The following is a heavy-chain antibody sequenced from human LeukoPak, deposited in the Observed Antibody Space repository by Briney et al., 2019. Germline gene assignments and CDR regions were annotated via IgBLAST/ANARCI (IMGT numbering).Heavy chain of an antibody. D-gene: IGHD5-18*01. J-gene: IGHJ4*02. Sequence: ASVKVSCKASGYTFTGYYMHWVRQAPGQGLEWMGIINPSGGSTSYAQKFQGRVTMTRDMSTSTVYMELSSLRSEDTAVYYCARENTAMAPFDYWGQGTLVTVSS. CDR3: ARENTAMAPFDY. CDR2: INPSGGST. CDR1: GYTFTGYY. V-gene: IGHV1-46*01.